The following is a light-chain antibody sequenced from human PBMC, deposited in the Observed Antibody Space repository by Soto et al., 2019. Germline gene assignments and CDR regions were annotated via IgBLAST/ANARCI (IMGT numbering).Light chain of an antibody. J-gene: IGLJ1*01. CDR2: DVS. Sequence: QSALTQPASVSGSPGQSITISCTGTSSDVGDYNYVSWYQQHPGKAPKLMIYDVSNRPSGVSNRFSGSKSGNTASLTISGLQAEDESEYYCSSYTIINTRVFGTGTKVTVL. CDR3: SSYTIINTRV. CDR1: SSDVGDYNY. V-gene: IGLV2-14*03.